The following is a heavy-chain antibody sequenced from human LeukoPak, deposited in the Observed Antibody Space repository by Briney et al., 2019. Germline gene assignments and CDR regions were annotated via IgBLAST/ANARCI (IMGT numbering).Heavy chain of an antibody. Sequence: LTGGSLRLSCAASGFTFNSHEMHWVRQAPGKGLEWVSYITSSGGITYYADSVKGRFTVSRDNAKNSLFLQMNSLRAEDTAIYYCAGERNCGGDCYQGSWFDPWGQGTLVTVSS. CDR3: AGERNCGGDCYQGSWFDP. J-gene: IGHJ5*02. V-gene: IGHV3-48*03. CDR2: ITSSGGIT. D-gene: IGHD2-21*02. CDR1: GFTFNSHE.